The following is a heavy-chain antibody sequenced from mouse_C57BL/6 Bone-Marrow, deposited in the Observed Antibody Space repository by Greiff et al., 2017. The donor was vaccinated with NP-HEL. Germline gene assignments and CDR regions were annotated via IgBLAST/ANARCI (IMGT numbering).Heavy chain of an antibody. CDR3: ARSGWLLYFDY. D-gene: IGHD2-3*01. CDR2: IHPNSGST. Sequence: QVHVKQSGAELVKPGASVKLSCKASGYTFTSYWMHWVKQRPGQGLEWIGMIHPNSGSTNYNEKFKSKATLTVDKSSSTAYMQLSSLTSEDSAVYYCARSGWLLYFDYWGQGTTLTVSS. V-gene: IGHV1-64*01. CDR1: GYTFTSYW. J-gene: IGHJ2*01.